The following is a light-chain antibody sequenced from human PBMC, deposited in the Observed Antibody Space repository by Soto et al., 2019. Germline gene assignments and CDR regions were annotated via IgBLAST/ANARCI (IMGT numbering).Light chain of an antibody. V-gene: IGLV2-14*03. CDR3: SSYTTNGVGV. J-gene: IGLJ2*01. CDR1: DSDVGGYNY. Sequence: QSALTQPASVSGSPGQSITISCTGTDSDVGGYNYVSWDQHHPGNAPKVMIYNVSYRPSGVSNRFSGSKSGNTASLTISGLQSEDEAEYSCSSYTTNGVGVFGGGTKLTVL. CDR2: NVS.